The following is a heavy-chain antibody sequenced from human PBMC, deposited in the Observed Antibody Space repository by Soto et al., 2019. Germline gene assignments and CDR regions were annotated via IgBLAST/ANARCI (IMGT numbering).Heavy chain of an antibody. V-gene: IGHV3-7*01. CDR1: GFTFSSYW. Sequence: GGSLRLSCAASGFTFSSYWMSWVRQAPGKGLEWVANIKQDGSEKYYVDSVKGRFTISRDNAKNSLYLQMNSLRAEDPVVYYCAIDKGGAFDLWGQGTMVTVSS. J-gene: IGHJ3*01. D-gene: IGHD3-16*01. CDR3: AIDKGGAFDL. CDR2: IKQDGSEK.